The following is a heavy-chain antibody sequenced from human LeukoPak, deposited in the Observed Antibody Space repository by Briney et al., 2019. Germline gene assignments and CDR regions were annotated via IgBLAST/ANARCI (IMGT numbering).Heavy chain of an antibody. CDR1: GYRFTSYW. Sequence: GESLKISCKGSGYRFTSYWIGWMRQMPGKGLEWMGIIYPGDSDTRYSPSFQGQVTISADKSVSTAYLQWSSLKASDTAMYYCARVPGDFAPFDYWGQGTLVTASS. V-gene: IGHV5-51*01. D-gene: IGHD7-27*01. CDR3: ARVPGDFAPFDY. J-gene: IGHJ4*02. CDR2: IYPGDSDT.